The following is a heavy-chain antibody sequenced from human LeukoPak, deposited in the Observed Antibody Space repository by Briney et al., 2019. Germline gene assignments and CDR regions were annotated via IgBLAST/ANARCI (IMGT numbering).Heavy chain of an antibody. Sequence: ASVKVSCKASGYTFTGYYMHWVRQAPGQGLEWMGWINPNSGGTNYAQEFQGRVTMTRDTSISTASMELSMLRSDDTAVYYCARSKAYYYDSSGYYHAHDSWGQGTLVTVSS. V-gene: IGHV1-2*02. J-gene: IGHJ4*02. CDR3: ARSKAYYYDSSGYYHAHDS. D-gene: IGHD3-22*01. CDR1: GYTFTGYY. CDR2: INPNSGGT.